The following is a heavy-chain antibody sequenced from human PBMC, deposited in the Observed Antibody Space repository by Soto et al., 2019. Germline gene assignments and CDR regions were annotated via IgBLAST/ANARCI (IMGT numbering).Heavy chain of an antibody. Sequence: PSESLSLTCRVSGASVSSYYWSWVRQPPGKGLEWIGYIYYIGAYNYNPSLKSRVTISVDTSKNQFSLKLTSVTAADTAVYYCARPPETRDWFDPWGQGILVTVSS. CDR1: GASVSSYY. J-gene: IGHJ5*02. CDR2: IYYIGAY. V-gene: IGHV4-59*02. CDR3: ARPPETRDWFDP. D-gene: IGHD1-7*01.